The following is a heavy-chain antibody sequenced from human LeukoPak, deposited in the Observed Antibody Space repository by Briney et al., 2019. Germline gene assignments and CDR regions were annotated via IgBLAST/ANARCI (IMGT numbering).Heavy chain of an antibody. Sequence: SETLSLTCTVSGGSLSSYYWSWLRQPPGKGLEWMGYIYYSGSTNYNPSLQSRVTISVDTSKNQFSLKLSSVTAADTAVYYCARDDESRYGMDVWGKGTTVTVSS. CDR1: GGSLSSYY. CDR2: IYYSGST. V-gene: IGHV4-59*01. J-gene: IGHJ6*04. CDR3: ARDDESRYGMDV.